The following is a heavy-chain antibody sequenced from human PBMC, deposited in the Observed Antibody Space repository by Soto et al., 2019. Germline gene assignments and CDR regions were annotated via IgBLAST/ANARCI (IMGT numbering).Heavy chain of an antibody. CDR1: GFTFSSYG. V-gene: IGHV3-33*01. CDR2: IWYDGSNK. CDR3: AREHCSSTSCYPCYYYYGMDV. D-gene: IGHD2-2*01. J-gene: IGHJ6*02. Sequence: ESGGGVVQPGRSLRLSCAASGFTFSSYGMHWVRQAPGKGLEWVAVIWYDGSNKYYADSVKGRFTISRDNSKNTLYLQMNSLRAEDTAVYYCAREHCSSTSCYPCYYYYGMDVWGQGTTVTVSS.